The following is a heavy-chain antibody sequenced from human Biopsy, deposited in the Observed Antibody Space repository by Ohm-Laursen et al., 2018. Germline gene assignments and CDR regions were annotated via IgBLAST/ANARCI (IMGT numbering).Heavy chain of an antibody. Sequence: GTLSLTCAVSGGSIGSFFWSWIRQPPGKGLEWIGYIYYSGSTNYNPSLKSRVTISVDRSKNHISLELSSVTAADTAVYYCARVGVGAPSIDYFDSWGQGALVTVSS. V-gene: IGHV4-59*01. CDR1: GGSIGSFF. CDR2: IYYSGST. CDR3: ARVGVGAPSIDYFDS. J-gene: IGHJ4*02. D-gene: IGHD1-26*01.